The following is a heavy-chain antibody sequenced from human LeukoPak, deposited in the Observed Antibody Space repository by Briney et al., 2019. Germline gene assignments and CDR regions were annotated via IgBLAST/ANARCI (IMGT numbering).Heavy chain of an antibody. J-gene: IGHJ4*02. D-gene: IGHD5-24*01. Sequence: GRSLRLSCAASGFTLSHYGMLWVRQAPGMGLEWVAVIWFDGGKIHYPDSVKGRFTISRDNSKNTLYLQMDNLRADDTAVYYCVRGSGGDGYSYWGDYWGQGTLVTVSP. CDR1: GFTLSHYG. V-gene: IGHV3-33*01. CDR3: VRGSGGDGYSYWGDY. CDR2: IWFDGGKI.